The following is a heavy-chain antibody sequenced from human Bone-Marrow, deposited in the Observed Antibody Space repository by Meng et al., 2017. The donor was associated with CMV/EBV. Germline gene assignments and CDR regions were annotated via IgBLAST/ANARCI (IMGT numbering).Heavy chain of an antibody. V-gene: IGHV1-8*02. Sequence: ASVKVSCKASGYTFTSYYMHWVRQATGQGLEWMGWMNPNSGNTGYAQKFQGRVTMTRNTSISTAYMELSSLRSEDTAVYYCARGRVVAWVRIVGAMSYWGQGTLVTGYS. D-gene: IGHD1-26*01. CDR1: GYTFTSYY. J-gene: IGHJ4*02. CDR3: ARGRVVAWVRIVGAMSY. CDR2: MNPNSGNT.